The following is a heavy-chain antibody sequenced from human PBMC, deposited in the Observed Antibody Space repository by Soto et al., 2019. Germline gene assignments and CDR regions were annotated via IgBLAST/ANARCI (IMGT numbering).Heavy chain of an antibody. CDR3: AGHNGPLYVGYYYDMDV. Sequence: PSETLSLTCTVSGGSIGSSSYYWGWIRQPPGKGLEWIGSIYYSGYTYYNPSLKSRVTISVDTSKNQFSLKLSSVTAADTAVYYCAGHNGPLYVGYYYDMDVWGQGTTVTVSS. J-gene: IGHJ6*02. CDR2: IYYSGYT. V-gene: IGHV4-39*01. CDR1: GGSIGSSSYY. D-gene: IGHD3-16*01.